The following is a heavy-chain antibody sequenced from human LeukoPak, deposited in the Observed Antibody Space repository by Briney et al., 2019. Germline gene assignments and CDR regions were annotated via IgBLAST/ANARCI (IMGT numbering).Heavy chain of an antibody. V-gene: IGHV3-66*01. CDR2: IYSGGST. Sequence: GGSLRLSCAASGFTVSINYMSWVRQAPGKGLEWVSVIYSGGSTYYADSVKGRFTISRDNSKNTLYLQMNSLRAEDTAVYYCARDNEWEPWYGMDVWGQGTTVTVSS. D-gene: IGHD1-26*01. CDR3: ARDNEWEPWYGMDV. J-gene: IGHJ6*02. CDR1: GFTVSINY.